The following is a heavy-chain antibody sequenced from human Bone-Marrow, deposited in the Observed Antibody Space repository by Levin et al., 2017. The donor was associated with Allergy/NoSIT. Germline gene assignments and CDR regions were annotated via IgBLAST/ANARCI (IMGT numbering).Heavy chain of an antibody. CDR1: GFTFSSYE. D-gene: IGHD3-3*01. Sequence: GGSLRLSCVVSGFTFSSYEMNWVRQAPGKGLEWVSYISSSGDTIYYADSVKGRFTISRDNAKNSLYLQMNSLRAEDTAVYYCARETDFWSGRRYYMDVWGKGTTVAVSS. CDR2: ISSSGDTI. V-gene: IGHV3-48*03. J-gene: IGHJ6*03. CDR3: ARETDFWSGRRYYMDV.